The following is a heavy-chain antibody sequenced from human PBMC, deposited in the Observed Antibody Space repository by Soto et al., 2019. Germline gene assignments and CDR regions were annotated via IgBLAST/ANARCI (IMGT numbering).Heavy chain of an antibody. V-gene: IGHV1-18*04. D-gene: IGHD2-2*01. J-gene: IGHJ6*02. CDR2: ISGKTAKT. Sequence: ASVKVSCKASGYTFTSYGISWVRQAPGQGLEWMGWISGKTAKTNYAQNLQGRVTITTDTSTSTAYTELRSLRSDDTAVYYCARVPREIILVGMDVWGQGTMVTVSS. CDR1: GYTFTSYG. CDR3: ARVPREIILVGMDV.